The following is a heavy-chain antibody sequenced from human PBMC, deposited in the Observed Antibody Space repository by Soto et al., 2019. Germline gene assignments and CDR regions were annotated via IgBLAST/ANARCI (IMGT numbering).Heavy chain of an antibody. CDR2: IYSGGST. CDR1: GFTVNSNY. J-gene: IGHJ4*02. D-gene: IGHD3-10*01. V-gene: IGHV3-66*01. Sequence: GSLRLSCAASGFTVNSNYMSWVRQAPGKGLEWVSVIYSGGSTYYADSVKDRFTISRDISKNTLFLQMNSLRVEDTAVYYCARVDVTVRGLIGYYFDYWGQGTTVTV. CDR3: ARVDVTVRGLIGYYFDY.